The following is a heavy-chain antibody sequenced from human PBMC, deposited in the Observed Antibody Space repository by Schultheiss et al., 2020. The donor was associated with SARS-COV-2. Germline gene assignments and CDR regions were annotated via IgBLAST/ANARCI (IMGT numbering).Heavy chain of an antibody. D-gene: IGHD2-21*02. CDR1: GFTFSSYA. CDR2: ISYDGSNK. V-gene: IGHV3-30*07. CDR3: AREGGLVTAKDYCFDY. J-gene: IGHJ4*02. Sequence: GGSLRLSCAASGFTFSSYAMHWVRQAPGKGLEWVAVISYDGSNKYYADSVKGRFTISRDNAKNSLYLQMNSLRAEDTAVYYCAREGGLVTAKDYCFDYWGQGTLVTVSS.